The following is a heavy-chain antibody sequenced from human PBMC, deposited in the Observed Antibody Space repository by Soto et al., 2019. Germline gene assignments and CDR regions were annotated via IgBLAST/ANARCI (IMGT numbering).Heavy chain of an antibody. V-gene: IGHV1-2*02. J-gene: IGHJ6*02. Sequence: AASVKVSCKASGYTFTGYYMHWVRQAPGQGLAWMGWINPNSGGTNYAQKFQGRVTMTRDTSISTAYMELSRLRPDDTAVYYWASMSGKDWTSRDVWGQGTTFT. CDR1: GYTFTGYY. CDR2: INPNSGGT. CDR3: ASMSGKDWTSRDV. D-gene: IGHD5-12*01.